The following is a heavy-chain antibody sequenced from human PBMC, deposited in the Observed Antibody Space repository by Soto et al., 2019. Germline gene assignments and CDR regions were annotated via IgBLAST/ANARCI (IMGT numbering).Heavy chain of an antibody. J-gene: IGHJ4*02. CDR2: ISAGGDRT. V-gene: IGHV3-23*01. CDR1: GFTLTSCA. D-gene: IGHD5-18*01. CDR3: AKDSRGRYSYGRFDD. Sequence: PGGSLRLSCAASGFTLTSCAMSWVRQAPGKGLEWVSAISAGGDRTYYADSVKGRFTISRDNSKNTLFLQMNSLRAEDTAVYFCAKDSRGRYSYGRFDDWGQGTLVTVSS.